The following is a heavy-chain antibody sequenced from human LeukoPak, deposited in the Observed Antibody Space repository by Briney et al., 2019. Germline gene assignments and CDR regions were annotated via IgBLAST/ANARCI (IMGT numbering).Heavy chain of an antibody. V-gene: IGHV1-2*02. CDR3: ARGSVVRGVISY. Sequence: ASVKASCKASGYTFTGYYMHWVRQAPGQGLEWMGWINPNSGGTNYAQKFQGRVTMTRDTSISTAYMELSRLRSDDTAVYYCARGSVVRGVISYWGQGTLVTVSS. CDR2: INPNSGGT. J-gene: IGHJ4*02. CDR1: GYTFTGYY. D-gene: IGHD3-10*01.